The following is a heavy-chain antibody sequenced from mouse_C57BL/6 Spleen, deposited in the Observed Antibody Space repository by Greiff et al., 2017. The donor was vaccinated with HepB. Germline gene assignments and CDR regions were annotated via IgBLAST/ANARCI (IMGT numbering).Heavy chain of an antibody. CDR3: ERSVGRGGAMDY. CDR2: INPNNGGT. J-gene: IGHJ4*01. V-gene: IGHV1-26*01. Sequence: EVQLQQSGPELVKPGASVKISCKASGYTFTDYYMNWVKQSHGKSLEWIGDINPNNGGTSYNQKFKGKATLTVDKSSRTAYMELRSLTSEDSAVYYCERSVGRGGAMDYWGQGTSVTVSS. CDR1: GYTFTDYY.